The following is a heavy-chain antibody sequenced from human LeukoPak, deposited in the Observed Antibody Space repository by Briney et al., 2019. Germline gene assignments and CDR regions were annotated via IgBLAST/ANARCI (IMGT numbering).Heavy chain of an antibody. V-gene: IGHV4-34*01. J-gene: IGHJ6*03. CDR3: ARELGGYSSSWYGSYYYYYMDV. CDR2: INHSGST. CDR1: GGSFSGYY. D-gene: IGHD6-13*01. Sequence: MPSETLSLTCAVYGGSFSGYYWSWIRQPPGKGLEWIGEINHSGSTNYNPSLKSRVTISVDTSKNQFSLKLSSVTAADTAVYYCARELGGYSSSWYGSYYYYYMDVWGKGTTVTVSS.